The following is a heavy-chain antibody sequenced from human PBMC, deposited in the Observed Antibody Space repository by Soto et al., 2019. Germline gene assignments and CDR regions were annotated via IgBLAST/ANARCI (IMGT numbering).Heavy chain of an antibody. V-gene: IGHV1-69*13. CDR2: IIPIFGTA. D-gene: IGHD4-17*01. J-gene: IGHJ4*02. CDR1: GGTFSSYA. Sequence: ASVKVSCKASGGTFSSYAISWVRQAPGQGLEWMGGIIPIFGTANYAQKFQGRVTITADESTSTAYMELSSPRSEDTAVYYCARFAAYGYFDYWGQGTLITVSS. CDR3: ARFAAYGYFDY.